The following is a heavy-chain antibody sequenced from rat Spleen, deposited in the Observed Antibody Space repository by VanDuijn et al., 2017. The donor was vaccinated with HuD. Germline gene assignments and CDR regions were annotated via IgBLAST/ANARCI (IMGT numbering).Heavy chain of an antibody. V-gene: IGHV5-22*01. CDR2: ISYEGSST. CDR1: GFTFSDYY. D-gene: IGHD1-12*02. J-gene: IGHJ2*01. Sequence: EVQLVESDGGLVQPGGSQKLSCAASGFTFSDYYMAWVRQAPTKGLDWVATISYEGSSTYYGDSVKGRFTISRDNAKSTLYLQMNSLRSEDTATYYCARHGGTMMVLPHYFDSWGQGVMVTVSS. CDR3: ARHGGTMMVLPHYFDS.